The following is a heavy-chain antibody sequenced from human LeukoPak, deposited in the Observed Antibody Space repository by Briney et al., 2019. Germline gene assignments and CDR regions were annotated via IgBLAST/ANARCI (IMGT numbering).Heavy chain of an antibody. J-gene: IGHJ3*02. CDR2: IKQDGSEK. V-gene: IGHV3-7*05. D-gene: IGHD2-8*01. CDR3: ARIGVYGDAFDI. CDR1: GFTFSRNW. Sequence: PGRSLRLSCAASGFTFSRNWMSWVRQAPGKGLEWVANIKQDGSEKKYVDSVKGRFTISRDNAKNSLYLQMNSLRAEDTAVYYCARIGVYGDAFDIRGQGTMVTVSS.